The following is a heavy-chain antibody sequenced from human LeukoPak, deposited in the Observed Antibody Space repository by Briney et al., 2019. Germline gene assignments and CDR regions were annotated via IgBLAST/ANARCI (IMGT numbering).Heavy chain of an antibody. D-gene: IGHD2-21*01. CDR1: GFTFNSYY. Sequence: GGSLRLSCAASGFTFNSYYMAWVRQAPGKGLEWVANIRPDASDMFYVDSVKGRFTISRDNTKNSLYLQMNSLTTEDTAFYYCAKDGRQGAYDVWGQGTLVTVS. V-gene: IGHV3-7*03. J-gene: IGHJ3*01. CDR3: AKDGRQGAYDV. CDR2: IRPDASDM.